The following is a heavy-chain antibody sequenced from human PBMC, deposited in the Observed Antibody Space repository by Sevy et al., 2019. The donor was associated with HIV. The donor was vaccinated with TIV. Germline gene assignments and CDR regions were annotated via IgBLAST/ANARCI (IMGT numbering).Heavy chain of an antibody. J-gene: IGHJ6*02. V-gene: IGHV3-30*02. CDR1: GFTFSSYG. D-gene: IGHD5-18*01. Sequence: GSLRLSCAASGFTFSSYGMHWVRQAPGKGLEWVAFIRYDGSNKYYADSVKGRFTISRDNSKNTLYLQMNSLRAEDTAVYYCAKVLGYSYGSQYYYYGMDVWGQGTTVTVSS. CDR3: AKVLGYSYGSQYYYYGMDV. CDR2: IRYDGSNK.